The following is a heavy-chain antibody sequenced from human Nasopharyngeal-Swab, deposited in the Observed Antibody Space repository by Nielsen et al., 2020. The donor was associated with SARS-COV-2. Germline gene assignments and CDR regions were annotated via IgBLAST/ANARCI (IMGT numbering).Heavy chain of an antibody. D-gene: IGHD6-13*01. V-gene: IGHV1-2*06. CDR3: ARDDGDVPGITGSGPPGGY. J-gene: IGHJ4*02. CDR2: INPNSCYT. CDR1: GYTFTDYY. Sequence: SVKVSCNASGYTFTDYYMHWVRQAPGQGLDWIGRINPNSCYTYYTQKFQGRVTVTRDTSINTVYMELSSLRSDDTAVYYCARDDGDVPGITGSGPPGGYWGQGTLVTVS.